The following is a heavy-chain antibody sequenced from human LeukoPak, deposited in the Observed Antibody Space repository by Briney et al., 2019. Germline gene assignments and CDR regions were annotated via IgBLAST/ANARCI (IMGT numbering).Heavy chain of an antibody. J-gene: IGHJ4*02. CDR2: ISYDGSNK. CDR3: AKDSCSSTSCYYFDY. CDR1: GFTFSSYA. D-gene: IGHD2-2*01. Sequence: PGGSLRLSCAASGFTFSSYAMHWVRQAPGKGLEWVAVISYDGSNKYYAESVKGRFTISRDNTLYLQMNSLRAEDTAVYYCAKDSCSSTSCYYFDYWGQGTLVTVSS. V-gene: IGHV3-30-3*01.